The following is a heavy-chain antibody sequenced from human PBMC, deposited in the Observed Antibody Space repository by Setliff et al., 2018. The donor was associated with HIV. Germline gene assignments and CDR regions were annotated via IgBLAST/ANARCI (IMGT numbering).Heavy chain of an antibody. J-gene: IGHJ5*02. Sequence: RASVKVSCKASAYSFSKYGISWVRQAPGQGLEWMGWMNPKSGNTGYARKFQGRVTMTRDTSIDTAYMELTSLTSEDTAVYYCARGRGSSAWFDPWGQGTLVTVSS. CDR3: ARGRGSSAWFDP. CDR2: MNPKSGNT. V-gene: IGHV1-8*01. CDR1: AYSFSKYG. D-gene: IGHD3-10*01.